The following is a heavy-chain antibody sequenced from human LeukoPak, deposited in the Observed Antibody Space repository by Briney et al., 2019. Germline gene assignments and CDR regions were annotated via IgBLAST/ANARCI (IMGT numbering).Heavy chain of an antibody. J-gene: IGHJ6*02. V-gene: IGHV3-74*01. D-gene: IGHD3-16*02. Sequence: GGSLRLSCAASGFTFSSYWMHWVRHTPGKVLVWVSRIKGGGSSTSYADSVRGRFTISRDNAKTTLYLQMNSLSDEDTAVYYCAKSLYDYGWGSYRYKYYYYGMDVWGQGTTVTVSS. CDR3: AKSLYDYGWGSYRYKYYYYGMDV. CDR1: GFTFSSYW. CDR2: IKGGGSST.